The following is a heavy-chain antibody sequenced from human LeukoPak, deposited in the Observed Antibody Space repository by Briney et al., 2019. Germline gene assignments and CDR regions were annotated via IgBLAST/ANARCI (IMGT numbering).Heavy chain of an antibody. D-gene: IGHD3-3*01. CDR3: ARSAAYYDFCSGYYDTNYYYYMDV. J-gene: IGHJ6*03. Sequence: PSETLSLTCTVSGYSISSGYYWGWIRQPPGKGLEWIGSIYHSGSTYYNPSLKSRVTISVDTSKNQFSLKPSSVTAADTAVYYCARSAAYYDFCSGYYDTNYYYYMDVWGKGTTVTVSS. CDR1: GYSISSGYY. CDR2: IYHSGST. V-gene: IGHV4-38-2*02.